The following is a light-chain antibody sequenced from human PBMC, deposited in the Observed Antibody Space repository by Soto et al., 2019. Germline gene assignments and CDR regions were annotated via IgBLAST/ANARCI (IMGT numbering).Light chain of an antibody. CDR1: QSISSW. Sequence: DIQMTQSPSTLSASVGDRVTITCRASQSISSWLAWYQQKPGKAPKLLIYKASTLESGVPSRFSGSGSGTEFTLTISSLQPDDFATYYCQQFNSYSVLTFGGGTKAEIK. CDR2: KAS. J-gene: IGKJ4*01. V-gene: IGKV1-5*03. CDR3: QQFNSYSVLT.